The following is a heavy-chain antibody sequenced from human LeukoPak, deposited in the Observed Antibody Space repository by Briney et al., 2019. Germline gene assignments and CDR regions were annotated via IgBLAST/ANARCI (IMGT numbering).Heavy chain of an antibody. CDR3: ARRAHLGDNYFDY. Sequence: GESLQISCKGSGYIFTSYWIGWVRQMPGKGLEWMGIIYPGDSDTTYSPSFQGQVTISADKSISTAYLQWSSLKASDTAMYYCARRAHLGDNYFDYGGQGTLVTVAS. CDR1: GYIFTSYW. V-gene: IGHV5-51*01. D-gene: IGHD3-9*01. J-gene: IGHJ4*02. CDR2: IYPGDSDT.